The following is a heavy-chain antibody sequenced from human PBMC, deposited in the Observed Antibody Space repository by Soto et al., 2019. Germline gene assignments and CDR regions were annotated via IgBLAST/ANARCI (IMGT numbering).Heavy chain of an antibody. J-gene: IGHJ4*02. CDR3: VRSYPPGGYFDY. D-gene: IGHD3-16*01. V-gene: IGHV5-10-1*01. CDR2: IDPSDSYT. Sequence: PGESLKISCKGSGYSFTSYWISWVRQMPGNGLEWMGRIDPSDSYTNYSPSFQGHVTISADKSISTAYLQWSSLKASDTAMYYCVRSYPPGGYFDYRGQGTLGTVSS. CDR1: GYSFTSYW.